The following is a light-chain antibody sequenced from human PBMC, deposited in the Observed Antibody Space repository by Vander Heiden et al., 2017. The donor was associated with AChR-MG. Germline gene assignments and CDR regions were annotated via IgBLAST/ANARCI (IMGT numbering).Light chain of an antibody. CDR2: GAS. V-gene: IGKV3-20*01. CDR1: QSVRSNF. J-gene: IGKJ3*01. CDR3: QQDGRSHFS. Sequence: EIVLTQSPGTLSLSPGERATLSCRASQSVRSNFLAWYQQKAGQAPRLLIYGASIRANGIPDRFSGSGSGTDFTLTISRLEPEDFAVYYCQQDGRSHFSFGHGTKVDIK.